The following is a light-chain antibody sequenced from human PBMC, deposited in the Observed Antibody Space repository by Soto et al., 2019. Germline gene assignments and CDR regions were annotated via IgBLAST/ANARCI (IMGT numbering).Light chain of an antibody. CDR3: ATWDGSLPGEV. Sequence: QSVLTQSPSFSGAPGQKFTISGSGTSSNIGNNYVSWYQQLPGTAPKLLIYDNNKRPSGIPDRFSGSKSGTSGTLDITGLQTGDEADYYCATWDGSLPGEVFGGGTKLTVL. J-gene: IGLJ2*01. CDR1: SSNIGNNY. CDR2: DNN. V-gene: IGLV1-51*01.